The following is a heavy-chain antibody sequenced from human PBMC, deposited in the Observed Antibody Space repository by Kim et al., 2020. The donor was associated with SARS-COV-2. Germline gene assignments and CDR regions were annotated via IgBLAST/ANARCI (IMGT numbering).Heavy chain of an antibody. D-gene: IGHD6-6*01. CDR3: AVLGGSSDYFDY. V-gene: IGHV1-69*02. J-gene: IGHJ4*02. Sequence: NYAQKFQGRVTITADKSTSTAYMELSSLRSEDTAVYYCAVLGGSSDYFDYWGQGTLVTVSS.